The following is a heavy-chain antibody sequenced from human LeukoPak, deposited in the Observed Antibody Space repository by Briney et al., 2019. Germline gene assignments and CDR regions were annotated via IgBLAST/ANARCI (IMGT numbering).Heavy chain of an antibody. J-gene: IGHJ4*02. CDR2: ISGSGGTT. CDR1: GFTFSDYY. CDR3: AKSGYNRFDY. D-gene: IGHD5-24*01. Sequence: GGSLGLSCAASGFTFSDYYMSWIRQAPGKGLEWVSGISGSGGTTYYADSAKGRFTISRDNSKNTLYLQMNSLRAEDTAVYYCAKSGYNRFDYWGQGTRVTVSS. V-gene: IGHV3-23*01.